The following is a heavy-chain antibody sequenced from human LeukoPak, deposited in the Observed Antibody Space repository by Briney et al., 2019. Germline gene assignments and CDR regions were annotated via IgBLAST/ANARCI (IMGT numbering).Heavy chain of an antibody. CDR2: IYYSGST. V-gene: IGHV4-59*12. J-gene: IGHJ1*01. Sequence: PSETLSLTCTVSGGSISSYYWSWIRQPPGKGLEWIGYIYYSGSTNYNPSLKSRVTISVDTSKNQFSLKLSSVTAADTAVYYCARVDGSYDSSGYYSEYFQHWGQGTLVTVSS. CDR3: ARVDGSYDSSGYYSEYFQH. CDR1: GGSISSYY. D-gene: IGHD3-22*01.